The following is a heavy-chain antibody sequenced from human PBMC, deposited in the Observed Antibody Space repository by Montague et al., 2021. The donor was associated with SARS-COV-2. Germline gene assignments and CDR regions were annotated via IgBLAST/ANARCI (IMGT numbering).Heavy chain of an antibody. D-gene: IGHD6-13*01. V-gene: IGHV4-59*01. Sequence: NTSLKSRVTISVDTSKNQFSLKLSSVTAADTAVYYCARDTEGYSSSWYHDYWGQGTLGTVSS. CDR3: ARDTEGYSSSWYHDY. J-gene: IGHJ4*02.